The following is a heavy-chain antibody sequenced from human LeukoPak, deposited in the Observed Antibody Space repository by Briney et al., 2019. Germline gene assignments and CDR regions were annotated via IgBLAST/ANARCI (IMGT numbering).Heavy chain of an antibody. CDR2: ISQDGSIK. D-gene: IGHD6-13*01. CDR1: GFTLSTYA. V-gene: IGHV3-30*04. CDR3: ASHSSPTY. J-gene: IGHJ4*02. Sequence: GGTLRLSCLASGFTLSTYAMHWVRQAPGKGLEWVAVISQDGSIKHHADSVKGRFTISRDNSKNTLYLQMNSLRAEDAAVYYCASHSSPTYWGEGTLVPVSS.